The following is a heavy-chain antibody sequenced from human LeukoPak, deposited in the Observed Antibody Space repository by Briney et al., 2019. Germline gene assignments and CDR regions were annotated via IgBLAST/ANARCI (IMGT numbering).Heavy chain of an antibody. CDR2: IYYSGST. D-gene: IGHD3-22*01. J-gene: IGHJ6*03. CDR1: GGSISSGGYY. V-gene: IGHV4-31*03. CDR3: ARAGYYYDSSGYYPLGDYTDV. Sequence: SQTLSLTCTVSGGSISSGGYYWSWIRQHPGKGLEWIGYIYYSGSTYYNPSLKSRVTISVDTSKNQFSLKLSSVTAADTAVYYCARAGYYYDSSGYYPLGDYTDVWGKGTTVTVSS.